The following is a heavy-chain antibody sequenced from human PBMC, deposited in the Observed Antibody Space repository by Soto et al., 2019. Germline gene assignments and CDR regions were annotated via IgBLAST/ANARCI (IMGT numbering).Heavy chain of an antibody. D-gene: IGHD3-22*01. CDR2: INPSGGST. J-gene: IGHJ5*02. CDR3: ARDRKLKTYYYDISGYYPNGFDP. V-gene: IGHV1-46*03. Sequence: ASVKVSCKASGYTFTSYYMHWVRQAPGQGLEWMGIINPSGGSTSYAQKFQGRVTMTRDTSTSTVYMELSSLRSEDTAVYYCARDRKLKTYYYDISGYYPNGFDPWGQGNLVTISS. CDR1: GYTFTSYY.